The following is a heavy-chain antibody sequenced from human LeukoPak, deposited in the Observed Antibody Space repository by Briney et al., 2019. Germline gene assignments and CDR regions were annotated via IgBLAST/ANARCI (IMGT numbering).Heavy chain of an antibody. CDR2: IYHSGST. CDR3: ARAHSTLLSYAFDI. V-gene: IGHV4-38-2*01. J-gene: IGHJ3*02. D-gene: IGHD4-11*01. Sequence: SETLSLTCAVSGYSISSGYYWGWIRQPPRKGLEWIGSIYHSGSTYYNPSLKSRVTISVDTSKNQFSLKLSSVTAADTAVYYCARAHSTLLSYAFDIWGQGTMVTVSS. CDR1: GYSISSGYY.